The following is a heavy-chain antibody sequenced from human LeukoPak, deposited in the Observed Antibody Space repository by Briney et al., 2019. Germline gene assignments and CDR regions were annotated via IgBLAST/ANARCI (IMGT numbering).Heavy chain of an antibody. J-gene: IGHJ5*02. V-gene: IGHV1-69*05. D-gene: IGHD6-13*01. Sequence: ASVNVSCKASGGTFSSYAISWVRQAPGQGLEWMGGIIPIFGTANYAQKFQGRVTITTDESTSTAYMELSSLRSEDTAVYYCAREGAAAGYNWFDPWGQGTLVTVSS. CDR2: IIPIFGTA. CDR3: AREGAAAGYNWFDP. CDR1: GGTFSSYA.